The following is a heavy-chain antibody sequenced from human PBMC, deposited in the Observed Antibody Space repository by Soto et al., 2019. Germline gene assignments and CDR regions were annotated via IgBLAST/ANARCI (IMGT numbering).Heavy chain of an antibody. CDR2: IYYSGST. CDR3: ARERAGTGIDY. J-gene: IGHJ4*02. D-gene: IGHD6-19*01. Sequence: PSETLSLTCTVSGGSISSGDYYWSWIRQPPGKGLEWIGYIYYSGSTYYNPSLKSRVTISVDTSKNQFSLKLSSVTAADTAVYYCARERAGTGIDYWGQGTLVTVSS. CDR1: GGSISSGDYY. V-gene: IGHV4-30-4*01.